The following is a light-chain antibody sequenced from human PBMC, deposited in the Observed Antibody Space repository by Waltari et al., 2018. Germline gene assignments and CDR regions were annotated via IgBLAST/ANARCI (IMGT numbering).Light chain of an antibody. J-gene: IGLJ3*02. CDR3: ALYMGSGIWV. Sequence: QTVVTQEPSVAVSPGGTVTLTCALSSGSFSPTSYAPWYQQTPGQAPRTLVYKANARSSGVPDRFSGSILGNTAALTITGAQADDESDYYCALYMGSGIWVFGGGTRLTVL. CDR2: KAN. CDR1: SGSFSPTSY. V-gene: IGLV8-61*01.